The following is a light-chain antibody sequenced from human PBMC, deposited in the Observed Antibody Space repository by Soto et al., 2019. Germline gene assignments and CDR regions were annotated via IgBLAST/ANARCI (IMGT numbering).Light chain of an antibody. J-gene: IGLJ1*01. CDR2: EGS. Sequence: QSALTQPASVSGSPGQSITISCTGTSSDVGTYNLVSWYLQHPGKAPKLMIYEGSKRPSGVSNRFSGSKSDNTASLTISGLQAEDEADYYCCSYAGSGTYVFGTGTKLTV. CDR3: CSYAGSGTYV. CDR1: SSDVGTYNL. V-gene: IGLV2-23*01.